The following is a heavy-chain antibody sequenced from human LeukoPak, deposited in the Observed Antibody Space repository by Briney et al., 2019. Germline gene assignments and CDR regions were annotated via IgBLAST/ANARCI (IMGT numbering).Heavy chain of an antibody. CDR3: ARDMGSYYFDR. V-gene: IGHV4-34*01. Sequence: PSETLSLTCAVYGGSFSGYYWSWIRQPPGKGLEWIGEINHSGSTNYNLSLKSRVTISVDTSKNQFSLHLSSVTAADTAVYYCARDMGSYYFDRWGQGTLVTVSS. CDR1: GGSFSGYY. D-gene: IGHD3-10*01. CDR2: INHSGST. J-gene: IGHJ4*02.